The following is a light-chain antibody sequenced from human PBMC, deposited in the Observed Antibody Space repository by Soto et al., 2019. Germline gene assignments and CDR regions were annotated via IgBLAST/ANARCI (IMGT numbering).Light chain of an antibody. Sequence: EIVLTQSPGTLSLSPGERATLSCRASQSVSSSYLAWYQQKPGQAPRLLIYGASSRATGIPDRFSGSGSGTDFTLTISRLEPEDLAVYYCQQYGSSVTFGQGTRLEIK. CDR2: GAS. CDR1: QSVSSSY. CDR3: QQYGSSVT. V-gene: IGKV3-20*01. J-gene: IGKJ5*01.